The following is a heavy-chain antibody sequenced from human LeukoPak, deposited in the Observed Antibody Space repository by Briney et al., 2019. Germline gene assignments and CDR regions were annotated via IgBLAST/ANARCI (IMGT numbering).Heavy chain of an antibody. CDR2: ISAYNGNT. Sequence: ASVKVSCKASGYTFTSYGISWVRQAPGQGLEWMGWISAYNGNTNYAQKLRGRVTMTTDTSTSTAYMELRSLRSDDTAVYYCARDTTRSYYYYYGMDVWGQGTTVTVSS. V-gene: IGHV1-18*01. CDR3: ARDTTRSYYYYYGMDV. J-gene: IGHJ6*02. CDR1: GYTFTSYG. D-gene: IGHD1-1*01.